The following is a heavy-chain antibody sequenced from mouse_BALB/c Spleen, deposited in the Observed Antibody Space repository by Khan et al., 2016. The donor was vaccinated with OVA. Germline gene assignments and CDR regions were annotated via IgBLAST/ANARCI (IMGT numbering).Heavy chain of an antibody. J-gene: IGHJ3*01. Sequence: EVQLQESGPSLVKPSQTLSLTCSVTGDSITSGYWNWIRKFPGNKLEYMGYMIYSGNTYYNPSLKSRISITRHTSKNQYYLQLNSVTTEDTDTSSCARSTYRYAFAYWGQGTLVTVSA. CDR2: MIYSGNT. D-gene: IGHD2-14*01. CDR1: GDSITSGY. CDR3: ARSTYRYAFAY. V-gene: IGHV3-8*02.